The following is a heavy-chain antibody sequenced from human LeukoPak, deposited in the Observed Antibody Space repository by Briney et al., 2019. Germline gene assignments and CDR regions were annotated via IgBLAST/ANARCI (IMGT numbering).Heavy chain of an antibody. V-gene: IGHV1-69*06. CDR1: GGTFSSYA. CDR3: AREKPPHPIQLETVNWFDP. D-gene: IGHD1-1*01. J-gene: IGHJ5*02. Sequence: SVKVSCKASGGTFSSYAISWVRQAPGQGLEWMGGIIPIFGTANYAQKFQGRVTMTGDTSISTAYMELSRLRSDDTAVYYCAREKPPHPIQLETVNWFDPWGQGTLVTVSS. CDR2: IIPIFGTA.